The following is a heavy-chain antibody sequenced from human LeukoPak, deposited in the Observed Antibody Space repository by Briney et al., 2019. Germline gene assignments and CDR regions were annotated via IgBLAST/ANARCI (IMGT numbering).Heavy chain of an antibody. Sequence: SETLSLTCTVSGGSISSGSYYWSWIRQPAGKGLEWIGRIYTSGSTNYNPSLKSRVTISVDTSKNQFSLKLSSVTAADTAVYYCAGGPVPAAIGYWGQGTLVTVSS. V-gene: IGHV4-61*02. CDR2: IYTSGST. CDR1: GGSISSGSYY. J-gene: IGHJ4*02. CDR3: AGGPVPAAIGY. D-gene: IGHD2-2*01.